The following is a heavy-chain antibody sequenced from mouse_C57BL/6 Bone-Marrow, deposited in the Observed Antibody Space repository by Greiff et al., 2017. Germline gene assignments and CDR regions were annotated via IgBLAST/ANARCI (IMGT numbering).Heavy chain of an antibody. CDR1: GYTFTSYG. D-gene: IGHD2-4*01. CDR3: ARRGHYYDYDGRVDY. V-gene: IGHV1-81*01. Sequence: QVQLQQSGAELARPGASVKLSCKASGYTFTSYGISWVKQRTGQGLEWIGEIYPRSGNTYYNEKFKGKATLTADKSSSTAYMELRSLTSEDSAVYFCARRGHYYDYDGRVDYWGQGTTLTVSS. J-gene: IGHJ2*01. CDR2: IYPRSGNT.